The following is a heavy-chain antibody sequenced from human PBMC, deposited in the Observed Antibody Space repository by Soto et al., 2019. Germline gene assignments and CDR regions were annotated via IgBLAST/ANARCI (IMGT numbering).Heavy chain of an antibody. J-gene: IGHJ6*03. V-gene: IGHV5-51*01. CDR1: GYSFTSYW. Sequence: GESLKISCKGSGYSFTSYWIGWVRQMPGKGLEWMGIIYPGDSDTRYSPSFQGQVTISADKSISTAYLQWSSLKASDTAMYYCARKAGRRSYYYGSGSQYYMDVWGKGTTVNVS. D-gene: IGHD3-10*01. CDR3: ARKAGRRSYYYGSGSQYYMDV. CDR2: IYPGDSDT.